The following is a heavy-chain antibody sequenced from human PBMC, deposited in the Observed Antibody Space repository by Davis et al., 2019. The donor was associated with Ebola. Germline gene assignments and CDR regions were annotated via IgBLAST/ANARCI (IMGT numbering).Heavy chain of an antibody. V-gene: IGHV3-11*01. CDR3: AGHSGAWALSWFDP. CDR1: GFIFNNYA. CDR2: ISSSVADT. Sequence: GESLKISCVASGFIFNNYAMSWVRQAPGKGLEWIANISSSVADTGYADAVKGRFSISRDNSDRSVFLDMTSLRAEDTAMYHCAGHSGAWALSWFDPWGQGTLVTVSS. D-gene: IGHD3-10*01. J-gene: IGHJ5*02.